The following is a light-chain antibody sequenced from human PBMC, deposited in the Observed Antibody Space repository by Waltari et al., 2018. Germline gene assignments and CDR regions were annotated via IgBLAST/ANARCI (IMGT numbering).Light chain of an antibody. Sequence: DIQMTQSPSSLSASVGDRVTNTCQASQDISNYLNWYQQKPGKAPKLLIYDASNLETGVPSRFSGSGSGTDFTFTISSLQPEDIATYYCQQLYTYPYTFGQGTKLEIK. CDR2: DAS. CDR1: QDISNY. CDR3: QQLYTYPYT. V-gene: IGKV1-33*01. J-gene: IGKJ2*01.